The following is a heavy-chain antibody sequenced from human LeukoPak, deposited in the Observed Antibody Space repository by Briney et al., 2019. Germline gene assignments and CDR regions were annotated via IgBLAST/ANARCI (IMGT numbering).Heavy chain of an antibody. J-gene: IGHJ5*02. CDR2: INHSGST. CDR1: GGSFSGYY. Sequence: SETLSLTCAVYGGSFSGYYWSWIRQPPGKGLEWIGEINHSGSTNYNPSLKSRVTISVDTSKNQFSLKLSSVTAADTAVYYCATSLERNWFDPWGQGTLVTVSS. CDR3: ATSLERNWFDP. D-gene: IGHD5-24*01. V-gene: IGHV4-34*01.